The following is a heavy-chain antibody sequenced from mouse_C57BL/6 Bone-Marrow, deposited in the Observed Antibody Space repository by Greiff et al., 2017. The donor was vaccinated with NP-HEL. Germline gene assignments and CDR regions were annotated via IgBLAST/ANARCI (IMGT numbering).Heavy chain of an antibody. J-gene: IGHJ4*01. V-gene: IGHV1-69*01. CDR2: IDPSDSYT. D-gene: IGHD2-1*01. CDR3: AREDLPRAMDY. Sequence: VQLQQPGAELVMPGASVKLSCKASGYTFTSYWMHWVKQRPGQGLEWIGEIDPSDSYTNYNQKFKGKSTLTVDKSSSTAYMQLSSLTSEDSAVYYCAREDLPRAMDYGGQGTSVTVSS. CDR1: GYTFTSYW.